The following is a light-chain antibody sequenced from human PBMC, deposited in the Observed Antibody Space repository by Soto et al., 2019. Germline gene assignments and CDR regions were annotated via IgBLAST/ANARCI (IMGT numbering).Light chain of an antibody. J-gene: IGLJ1*01. CDR2: EVS. CDR1: SSDVGAYNY. Sequence: QSALTQPASVSGSPGQSITISCTGTSSDVGAYNYVSWYQQHPGKAPKLMIYEVSNRPSGVSSRFSGSKSGSTASLTISGLQAEDEGDYYCCSSTTSRTLVFGTGTKLTVL. V-gene: IGLV2-14*01. CDR3: CSSTTSRTLV.